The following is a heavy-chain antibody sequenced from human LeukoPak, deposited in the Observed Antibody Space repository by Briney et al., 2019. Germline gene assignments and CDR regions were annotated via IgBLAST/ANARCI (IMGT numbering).Heavy chain of an antibody. Sequence: SETLSLTCTVSGDSISDYYWSWIRLPAGKGLEWVGRMYTSGSTNHNPSLESRVTLSLDKSKNQFSLKLRSVTAADTAVYFCARDSCRSASCYNNWFDPWGQGTLVTVSS. CDR1: GDSISDYY. D-gene: IGHD2-2*01. CDR3: ARDSCRSASCYNNWFDP. V-gene: IGHV4-4*07. J-gene: IGHJ5*02. CDR2: MYTSGST.